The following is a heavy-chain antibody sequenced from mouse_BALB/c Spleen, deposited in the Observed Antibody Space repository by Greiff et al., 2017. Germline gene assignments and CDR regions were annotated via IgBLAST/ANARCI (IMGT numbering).Heavy chain of an antibody. CDR2: INPSTGYT. Sequence: QVQLQQSGAELAKPGASVKMSCKASGYTFTSYWMHWVKQRPGQGLEWIGYINPSTGYTEYNQKFKDKATLTADKSSSTAYMQLSSLTSEDSAVYYCANWYFDVWGAGTTVTVAS. J-gene: IGHJ1*01. CDR1: GYTFTSYW. CDR3: ANWYFDV. V-gene: IGHV1-7*01.